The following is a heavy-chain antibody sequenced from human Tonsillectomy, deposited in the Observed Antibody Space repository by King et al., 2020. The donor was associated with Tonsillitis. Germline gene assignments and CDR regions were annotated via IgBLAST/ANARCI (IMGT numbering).Heavy chain of an antibody. D-gene: IGHD3-16*01. V-gene: IGHV3-23*04. Sequence: VQLVESGGGLVQPGGSLRLSCAASGFTFSSYAMSWVRQAPGEGLEWVSIISGSDGSTYYADSVKGRFTIYRDNSKNTLYLQMDSLRAEDTAVYYCAKALASYYYYDMDVWGQGTTVTVSS. CDR3: AKALASYYYYDMDV. CDR1: GFTFSSYA. CDR2: ISGSDGST. J-gene: IGHJ6*02.